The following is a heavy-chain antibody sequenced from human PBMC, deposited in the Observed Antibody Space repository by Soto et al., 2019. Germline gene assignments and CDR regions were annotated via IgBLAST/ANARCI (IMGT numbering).Heavy chain of an antibody. CDR2: IYYSGST. J-gene: IGHJ5*02. V-gene: IGHV4-31*03. Sequence: SETLSLTCTVSGGSISSGGYYWSWIRQHPGKGLEWIGYIYYSGSTYYNTSLKSRVTISVDTSKNQFSLKLSSVTAADTAVYYCARFYYYGSGSYGNWFDPWGQGTLVTVSS. D-gene: IGHD3-10*01. CDR1: GGSISSGGYY. CDR3: ARFYYYGSGSYGNWFDP.